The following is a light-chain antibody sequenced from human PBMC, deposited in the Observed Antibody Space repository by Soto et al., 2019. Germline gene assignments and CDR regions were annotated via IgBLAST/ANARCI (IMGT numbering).Light chain of an antibody. Sequence: EIVLTQSPATLSLSPGERATLSCRASQSVSSYLAWYQQKPGQAPRLLIYDASNRATGIPARFSGSGSGKDFTLTIRSLEHEDFAVYYCQQRSNWPWTFGQGTKVEIK. V-gene: IGKV3-11*01. CDR3: QQRSNWPWT. CDR2: DAS. CDR1: QSVSSY. J-gene: IGKJ1*01.